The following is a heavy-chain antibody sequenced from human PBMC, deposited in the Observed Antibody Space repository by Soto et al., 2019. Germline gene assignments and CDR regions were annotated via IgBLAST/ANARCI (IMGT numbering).Heavy chain of an antibody. CDR1: GGTFSSYA. V-gene: IGHV1-69*12. Sequence: QVQLVQSGAEVKKPGSSVKVSCKASGGTFSSYAISWVRQAPGQGLEWMGGIIPIFGTANYAQKFQGRVPMTADEAPSTAYMELSSLRSEDTAVYYCARGDSSGYYYGDDAFDIWGQGTMVTVSS. CDR3: ARGDSSGYYYGDDAFDI. J-gene: IGHJ3*02. CDR2: IIPIFGTA. D-gene: IGHD3-22*01.